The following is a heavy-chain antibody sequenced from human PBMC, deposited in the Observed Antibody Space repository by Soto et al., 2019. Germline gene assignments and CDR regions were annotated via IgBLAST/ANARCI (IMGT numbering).Heavy chain of an antibody. D-gene: IGHD3-16*02. V-gene: IGHV1-8*01. CDR2: MNPNSGNT. CDR1: GYTFTSYD. CDR3: ARASSMITFGGVIVDNWFDP. Sequence: QVQLVQSGAEVKKPGASVKVSCKASGYTFTSYDINWVRQATGQGREWMGWMNPNSGNTGHAQKFQGRVTMTRNTSISTAYMELSSLRSEDTAVYYCARASSMITFGGVIVDNWFDPWGQGNLVTVSS. J-gene: IGHJ5*02.